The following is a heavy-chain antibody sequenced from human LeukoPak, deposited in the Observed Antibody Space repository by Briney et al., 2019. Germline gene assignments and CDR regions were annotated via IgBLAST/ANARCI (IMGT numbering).Heavy chain of an antibody. CDR3: AKGGLVHRFDP. CDR1: GFTFSSYG. J-gene: IGHJ5*02. CDR2: ISGSGDNT. Sequence: PGGSLRLSCAASGFTFSSYGMSWVRQAPGKGLEWVSAISGSGDNTYYADSVKGRFTISRDNSKNTLYLQMNSLRADDTAVYYCAKGGLVHRFDPWGQGTLVTVSS. V-gene: IGHV3-23*01.